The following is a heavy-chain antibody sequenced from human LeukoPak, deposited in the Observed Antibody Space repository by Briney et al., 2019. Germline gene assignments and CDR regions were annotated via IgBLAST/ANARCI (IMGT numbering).Heavy chain of an antibody. V-gene: IGHV4-61*02. CDR2: ISATGNT. CDR1: GDSITNDNHY. J-gene: IGHJ4*02. CDR3: TRWRGAHFDY. D-gene: IGHD3-10*01. Sequence: SQTLSLTCTVSGDSITNDNHYWSWIRQPAGKGLEWIGRISATGNTNYNPSLKSRVTISADTSKNQFSLRLSSVTAADTAVYYCTRWRGAHFDYWGQGTLVTVSS.